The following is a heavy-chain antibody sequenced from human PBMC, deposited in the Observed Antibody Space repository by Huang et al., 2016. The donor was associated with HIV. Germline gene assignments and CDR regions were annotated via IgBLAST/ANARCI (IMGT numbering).Heavy chain of an antibody. Sequence: QVQLVESGGGVVQPGRSLRISCAASGLPFSSYGMRWVRQAPGKGLGGVSFISYDAKTKYYADPVKGRFSISRDNSKTTVYLQLNSLGVEDTAVYYCAKGGSAAAVLDFWGQGTLVTVSS. V-gene: IGHV3-30*18. CDR2: ISYDAKTK. CDR3: AKGGSAAAVLDF. J-gene: IGHJ4*02. CDR1: GLPFSSYG. D-gene: IGHD6-13*01.